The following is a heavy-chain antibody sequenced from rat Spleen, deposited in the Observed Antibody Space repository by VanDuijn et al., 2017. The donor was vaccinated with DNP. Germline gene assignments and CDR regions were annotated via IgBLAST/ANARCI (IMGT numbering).Heavy chain of an antibody. D-gene: IGHD5-1*01. Sequence: VQLVESGGGLVQPGSSLKLSCTASGFTFTDYYMAWVRQAPKKGLEWVASIIYDGSRTYYRDSVKGRFTISRDNAKSTLYLQMDSLRSEETATYYCTTGSFDYWGQGVMVTVSS. V-gene: IGHV5S10*01. J-gene: IGHJ2*01. CDR1: GFTFTDYY. CDR2: IIYDGSRT. CDR3: TTGSFDY.